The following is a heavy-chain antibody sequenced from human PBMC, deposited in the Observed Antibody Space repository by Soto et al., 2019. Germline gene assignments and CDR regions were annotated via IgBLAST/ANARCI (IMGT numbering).Heavy chain of an antibody. CDR3: VVCLESAFES. Sequence: GESLKISCKGSGYPFTGYWIGWVRQMSGKGLEWVGIIYPSDSDTRYSPSFQGQISISADKSVDTAYLHWRRLKASDTARYYCVVCLESAFESWGQGTLVTVSS. V-gene: IGHV5-51*01. J-gene: IGHJ4*02. CDR2: IYPSDSDT. CDR1: GYPFTGYW.